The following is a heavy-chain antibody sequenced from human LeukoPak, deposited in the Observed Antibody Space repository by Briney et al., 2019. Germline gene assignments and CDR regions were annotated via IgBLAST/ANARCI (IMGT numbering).Heavy chain of an antibody. Sequence: PGGSLRLSCAASGFTFSSYEMNWVRQAPGKGLEWVSYISSSGSTIYYADSVKGRFTISRDNAKNSLYLQMNSLRAEDTAVYYCARVWGGSGSTDYFDYWGQGTLVTVSS. CDR1: GFTFSSYE. CDR2: ISSSGSTI. J-gene: IGHJ4*02. V-gene: IGHV3-48*03. CDR3: ARVWGGSGSTDYFDY. D-gene: IGHD3-10*01.